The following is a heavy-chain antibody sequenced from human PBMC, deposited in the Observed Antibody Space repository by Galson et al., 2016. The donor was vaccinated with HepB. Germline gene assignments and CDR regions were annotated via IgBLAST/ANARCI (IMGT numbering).Heavy chain of an antibody. CDR1: GFTSSNFA. CDR3: AKGRPAMAQGLIMNYYGMDV. CDR2: ISGSGLGT. D-gene: IGHD3-10*01. J-gene: IGHJ6*04. V-gene: IGHV3-23*01. Sequence: SLRLSCAASGFTSSNFAMSWVRQAPGKGLEWVSAISGSGLGTHYVDYVQGRFTISRDNSKNTLYLQINSLRAEDTAVYYCAKGRPAMAQGLIMNYYGMDVWGKGTTVTVSS.